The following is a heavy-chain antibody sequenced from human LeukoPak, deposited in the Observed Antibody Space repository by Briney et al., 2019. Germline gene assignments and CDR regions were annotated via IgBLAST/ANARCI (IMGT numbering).Heavy chain of an antibody. Sequence: GGSLRLSCAASGFTFSNYGMNWVRQAPGKGLEWVSSISSSSTYIYYADSVKGRFTISRDNAKNSLYLQMNSLRAEDTAVYYCAKSSGWNYYYYYMDDWGKGTTVIASS. CDR1: GFTFSNYG. CDR2: ISSSSTYI. V-gene: IGHV3-21*01. D-gene: IGHD6-19*01. J-gene: IGHJ6*03. CDR3: AKSSGWNYYYYYMDD.